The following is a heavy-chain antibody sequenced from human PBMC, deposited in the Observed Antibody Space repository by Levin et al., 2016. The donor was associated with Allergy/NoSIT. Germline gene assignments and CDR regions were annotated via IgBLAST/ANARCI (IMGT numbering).Heavy chain of an antibody. J-gene: IGHJ4*02. V-gene: IGHV1-2*02. D-gene: IGHD3-10*01. Sequence: WVRQAPGQGLEWMGWINPNRGGTSYAQKFQGRVTLTRDTSISAAYMELSRLRSDDTAVYYCARVGGSGTYYNLAYFDYWGQGTLVTVSS. CDR2: INPNRGGT. CDR3: ARVGGSGTYYNLAYFDY.